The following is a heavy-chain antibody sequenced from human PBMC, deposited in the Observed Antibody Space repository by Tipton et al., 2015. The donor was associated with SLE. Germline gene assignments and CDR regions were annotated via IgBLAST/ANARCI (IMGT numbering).Heavy chain of an antibody. CDR2: IYYSGST. J-gene: IGHJ6*03. Sequence: RSLRLSCTVSGGSIRSGGYYWSWIRQHPGKGLEWIGYIYYSGSTYYNPSLKSRVTISVDTSKNQFSLKLSSVTAADTAVYYCASGEYDSSGYYPYYYYMAVWGKGTTVTVSS. CDR1: GGSIRSGGYY. CDR3: ASGEYDSSGYYPYYYYMAV. V-gene: IGHV4-31*02. D-gene: IGHD3-22*01.